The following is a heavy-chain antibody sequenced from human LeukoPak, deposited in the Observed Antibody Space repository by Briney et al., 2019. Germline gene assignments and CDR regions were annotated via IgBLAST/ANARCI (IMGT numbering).Heavy chain of an antibody. Sequence: GGSLRLSCAASGFTFSSYGMHWVRQAPGKGLEWVAIMWYDGSNKYYTDSVKGRFTISRDNAKNSLYLQMNSLRAEDTAVYYCARGTYYDFWSGYYEGVSYGMDVWGQGTTVTVSS. J-gene: IGHJ6*02. CDR1: GFTFSSYG. CDR2: MWYDGSNK. D-gene: IGHD3-3*01. CDR3: ARGTYYDFWSGYYEGVSYGMDV. V-gene: IGHV3-33*01.